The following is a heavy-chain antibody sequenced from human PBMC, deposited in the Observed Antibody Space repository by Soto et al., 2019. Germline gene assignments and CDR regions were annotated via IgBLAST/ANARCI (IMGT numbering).Heavy chain of an antibody. CDR3: AIPNLRVGPTVFDI. D-gene: IGHD1-26*01. CDR2: ISAYNGNT. V-gene: IGHV1-18*01. Sequence: GASVKVSCKASGYTFTSYGISWVRQAPGQGLEWMGWISAYNGNTNYAQKLQGRVTMTTDTSTSTAYMELRSLRSDDTAVYYCAIPNLRVGPTVFDIWGQGTMVTVSS. CDR1: GYTFTSYG. J-gene: IGHJ3*02.